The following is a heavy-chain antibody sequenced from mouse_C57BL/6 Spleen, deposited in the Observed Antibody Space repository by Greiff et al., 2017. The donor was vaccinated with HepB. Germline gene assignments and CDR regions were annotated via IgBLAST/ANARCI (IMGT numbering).Heavy chain of an antibody. CDR1: GYSITSGYY. J-gene: IGHJ4*01. CDR2: ISYDGSN. CDR3: AREGNYYGSSYGYAMDY. V-gene: IGHV3-6*01. D-gene: IGHD1-1*01. Sequence: EVQLVESGPGLVKPSQSLSLTCSVTGYSITSGYYWNWIRQFPGNKLEWMGYISYDGSNNYNPSLKNRISITRDTSKNQFFLKWNSVTTEDTATYYCAREGNYYGSSYGYAMDYWGQGTSVTVSS.